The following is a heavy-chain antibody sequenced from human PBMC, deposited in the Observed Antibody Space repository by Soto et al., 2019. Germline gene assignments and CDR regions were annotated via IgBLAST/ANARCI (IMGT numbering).Heavy chain of an antibody. CDR3: ARGHSDSSGYHYGMDV. Sequence: GGSLRLSCAASGFTFSDYYMSWIRQAPGKGLEWVSYISSSSSYTNYADSVKGRFTISRDNAKNSLYLQMNSLRAEDTAVYYCARGHSDSSGYHYGMDVWGQGTTVTVSS. D-gene: IGHD3-22*01. CDR2: ISSSSSYT. J-gene: IGHJ6*02. CDR1: GFTFSDYY. V-gene: IGHV3-11*06.